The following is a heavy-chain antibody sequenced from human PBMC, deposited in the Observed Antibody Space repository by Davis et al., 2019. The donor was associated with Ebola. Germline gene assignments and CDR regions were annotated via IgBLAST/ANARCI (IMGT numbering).Heavy chain of an antibody. Sequence: SETLSLTCAVQGGSFSGYYWSWIRQPPGKGLEWIGFIDYSGSTNYNPSLKSRVTISVDTSKNQFPLKLSSVTAADTAVYYCARHLSNCSGGSCYPPHYYGMDVWGQGTTVTVSS. D-gene: IGHD2-15*01. CDR2: IDYSGST. V-gene: IGHV4-59*08. CDR3: ARHLSNCSGGSCYPPHYYGMDV. J-gene: IGHJ6*02. CDR1: GGSFSGYY.